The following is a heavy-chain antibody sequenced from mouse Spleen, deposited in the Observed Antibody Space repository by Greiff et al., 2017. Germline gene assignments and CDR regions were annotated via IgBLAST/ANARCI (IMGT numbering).Heavy chain of an antibody. V-gene: IGHV1-19*01. CDR2: INPYNGGT. J-gene: IGHJ3*01. Sequence: EVQLQQSGPVLVKPGASVKMSCKASGYTFTDYYMNWVKQSHGKSLEWIGVINPYNGGTSYNQKFKGKATLTVDKSSSTAYMELNSLTSEDSAVYYCAREDSWFAYWGQGTLVTVSA. CDR1: GYTFTDYY. CDR3: AREDSWFAY.